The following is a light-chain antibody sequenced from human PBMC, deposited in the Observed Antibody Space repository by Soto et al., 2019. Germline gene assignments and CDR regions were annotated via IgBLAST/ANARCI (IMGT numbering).Light chain of an antibody. CDR3: SSYTSSSTLV. V-gene: IGLV2-14*01. Sequence: QSALTQPASVSGSPGQSITISCTGTSSDVGAYNYVSWYQQHPGKAPKLMIFEVNNRPSGVSNRFSGSKSGNTASLAISGLQAEEEADYYCSSYTSSSTLVFGGGTKLTVL. CDR1: SSDVGAYNY. J-gene: IGLJ2*01. CDR2: EVN.